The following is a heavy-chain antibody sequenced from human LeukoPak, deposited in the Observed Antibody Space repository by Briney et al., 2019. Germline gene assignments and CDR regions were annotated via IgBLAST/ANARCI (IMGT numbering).Heavy chain of an antibody. J-gene: IGHJ4*02. CDR2: INHSGST. V-gene: IGHV4-34*01. CDR1: GGSFSGYY. D-gene: IGHD3-22*01. CDR3: ARVLPDHYNTAYYLGAFDY. Sequence: SETLSLTCAVYGGSFSGYYWTWIRQTPGKGLEWIGDINHSGSTNYNPTLKSRVTISVDTSKNQFSLSLSSVTAADTAVYYCARVLPDHYNTAYYLGAFDYWGQGTLVTVSS.